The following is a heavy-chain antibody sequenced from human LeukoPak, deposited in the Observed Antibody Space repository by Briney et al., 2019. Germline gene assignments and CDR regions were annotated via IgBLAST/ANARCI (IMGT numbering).Heavy chain of an antibody. CDR1: GYTFTNYG. CDR2: ISAYNGNT. V-gene: IGHV1-18*01. J-gene: IGHJ6*03. CDR3: ARAGPYSAYDSDHYYYYMDV. D-gene: IGHD5-12*01. Sequence: ASVKVSCKASGYTFTNYGISWVRQAPGQGLEWMGWISAYNGNTNYAQKLQGRVTMTTDTSTNTAYMELRGLRSDDTAVYYCARAGPYSAYDSDHYYYYMDVWGKGTTVTVSS.